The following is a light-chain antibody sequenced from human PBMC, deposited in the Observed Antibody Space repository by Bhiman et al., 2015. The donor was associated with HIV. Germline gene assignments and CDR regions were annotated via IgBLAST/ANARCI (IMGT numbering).Light chain of an antibody. Sequence: QSVLTQPPSVSGAPGQRVTISCTGSSSNIGAGYDVHWYQQLPGRAPKLLISGNSNRPSGVPDRFSGSKSAASASLVISGLRAEDEADYYCQAYDETVTGFKVFGEGTRLTVL. CDR3: QAYDETVTGFKV. CDR1: SSNIGAGYD. J-gene: IGLJ3*02. V-gene: IGLV1-40*01. CDR2: GNS.